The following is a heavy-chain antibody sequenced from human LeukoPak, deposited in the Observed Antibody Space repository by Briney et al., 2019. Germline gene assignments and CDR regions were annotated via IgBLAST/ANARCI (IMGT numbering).Heavy chain of an antibody. D-gene: IGHD6-13*01. V-gene: IGHV3-23*01. J-gene: IGHJ4*02. CDR2: ISGSGGST. CDR3: AKDHGAAAGSKVHGY. Sequence: PGGSLRLSCAASGFTLSSYSMNWVRQAPGKGLEWVSAISGSGGSTYYADSVKGRFTISRDNSKNTLYLQMNSLRAEDTAVYYCAKDHGAAAGSKVHGYWGQGTLVTVSS. CDR1: GFTLSSYS.